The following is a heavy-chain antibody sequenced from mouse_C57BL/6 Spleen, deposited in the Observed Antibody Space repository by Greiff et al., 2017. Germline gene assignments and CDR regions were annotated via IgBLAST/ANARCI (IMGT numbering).Heavy chain of an antibody. V-gene: IGHV5-9*01. D-gene: IGHD1-1*01. Sequence: EVQVVESGGGLVKPGGSLKLSCAASGFTFSSYTMSWVRQTPEKRLEWVATISGGGGYTYYPDSVKGRFTISRDNAKNTLYLQMSSLRSEDTVLYYCAGRPYYYGSSYWYFDVWGTGTTVTVSS. CDR2: ISGGGGYT. J-gene: IGHJ1*03. CDR3: AGRPYYYGSSYWYFDV. CDR1: GFTFSSYT.